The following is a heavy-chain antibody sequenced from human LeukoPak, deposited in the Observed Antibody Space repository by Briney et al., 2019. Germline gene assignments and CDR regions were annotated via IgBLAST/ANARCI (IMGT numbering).Heavy chain of an antibody. CDR2: IKSDGKT. D-gene: IGHD3-22*01. J-gene: IGHJ1*01. CDR1: GFSFSSYW. CDR3: ARAPSEIGGYYPEYFRH. Sequence: GGSLRLSCAASGFSFSSYWMHWVRQAPGKGVVGVSRIKSDGKTNYADSVKGRFTISRDNAKNTVSLQMNSLRAEDTGVYYCARAPSEIGGYYPEYFRHWGQGTLVTVSS. V-gene: IGHV3-74*01.